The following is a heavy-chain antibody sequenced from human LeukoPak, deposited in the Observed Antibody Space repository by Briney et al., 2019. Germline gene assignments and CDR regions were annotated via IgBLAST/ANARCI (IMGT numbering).Heavy chain of an antibody. V-gene: IGHV4-30-2*01. D-gene: IGHD2-2*02. J-gene: IGHJ4*02. CDR2: ISHSGST. Sequence: SLTLSLTCAVSGDSISSGTYSWTWIRQPPGKGLEWIGFISHSGSTYYNPSLKSRVTMSVDRSENQFSLKLSSETAADTAVYYCARGLIVPSTIFDYWGQGALVTVSS. CDR1: GDSISSGTYS. CDR3: ARGLIVPSTIFDY.